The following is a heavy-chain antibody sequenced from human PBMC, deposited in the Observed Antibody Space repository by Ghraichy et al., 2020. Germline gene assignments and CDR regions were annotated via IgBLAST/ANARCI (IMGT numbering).Heavy chain of an antibody. V-gene: IGHV4-34*01. CDR2: INHSGST. Sequence: SETLSLTCAVYGGSFSGYYWSWIRQPPGKGLEWIGEINHSGSTNYNPSLKSRVTISVDTSKNQFSLKLSSVTAADTAVYYCARRTVLVVYATGGFDPWGQGTLVTVSS. J-gene: IGHJ5*02. CDR3: ARRTVLVVYATGGFDP. CDR1: GGSFSGYY. D-gene: IGHD2-8*02.